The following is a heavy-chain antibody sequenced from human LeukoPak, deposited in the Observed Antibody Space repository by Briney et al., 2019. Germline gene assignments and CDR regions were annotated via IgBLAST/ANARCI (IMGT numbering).Heavy chain of an antibody. CDR2: IYTSGST. CDR3: ASLSSSWSTDY. V-gene: IGHV4-4*07. CDR1: GGSISSYF. J-gene: IGHJ4*02. Sequence: PETLSLTCTVSGGSISSYFWSWIRQPAGKGLEWIGRIYTSGSTNYNPSLKSRVTMSVDTSKNQFSLKLSSVTAADTAVYYCASLSSSWSTDYWGQGTLVTVSS. D-gene: IGHD6-13*01.